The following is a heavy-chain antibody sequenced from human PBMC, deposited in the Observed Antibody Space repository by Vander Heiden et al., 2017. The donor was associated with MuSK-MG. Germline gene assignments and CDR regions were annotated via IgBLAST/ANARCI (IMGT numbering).Heavy chain of an antibody. CDR3: ARRVVVATIDS. D-gene: IGHD2-2*01. V-gene: IGHV4-39*01. CDR1: GGSISSSSYY. CDR2: ILYSGTT. J-gene: IGHJ4*02. Sequence: QLQLQESGPGLVKPSETLSLTCTVSGGSISSSSYYWAWIRPPPGKGLEWIGSILYSGTTFYNPSLRSRVTISVDTSKNQFSLRLSSVTAADTAVYFCARRVVVATIDSWGQGTLVTVAS.